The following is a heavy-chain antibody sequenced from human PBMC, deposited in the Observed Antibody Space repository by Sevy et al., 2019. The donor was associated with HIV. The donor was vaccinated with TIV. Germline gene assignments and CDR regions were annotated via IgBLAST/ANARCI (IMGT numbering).Heavy chain of an antibody. Sequence: GGSLRLSCAASGFTFSDYYMSWIRQAPGKGLEWVSYISSSGSTIYYADSVKGRFTISRDNAKNLLYLQMNSLRAEDTAVYYCARINYDSSDDAFDIWGQGTMVTVSS. J-gene: IGHJ3*02. V-gene: IGHV3-11*01. CDR1: GFTFSDYY. CDR2: ISSSGSTI. CDR3: ARINYDSSDDAFDI. D-gene: IGHD3-22*01.